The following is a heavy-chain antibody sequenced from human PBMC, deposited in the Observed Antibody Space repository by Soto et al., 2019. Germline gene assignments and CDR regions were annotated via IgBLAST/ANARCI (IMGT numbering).Heavy chain of an antibody. J-gene: IGHJ4*02. D-gene: IGHD2-2*01. V-gene: IGHV3-74*01. CDR1: GFTFSTYW. CDR3: ARARGSNHPFDY. Sequence: EVQLVESGGGLVQPGGSLRLSCAATGFTFSTYWMHWVRQGPGKGLVWVSRISTDGSSTTYADSVKGRFTISRDNAKNTLYLQMNSLRAEATAVYYWARARGSNHPFDYWGQGSLVTVSS. CDR2: ISTDGSST.